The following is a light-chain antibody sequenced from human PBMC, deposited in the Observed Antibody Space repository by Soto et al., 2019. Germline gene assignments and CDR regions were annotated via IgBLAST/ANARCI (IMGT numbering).Light chain of an antibody. CDR3: SSYAASNNFYFV. CDR1: SSDVGCYNY. Sequence: QSALTQPPSAFGSPGQSVTISCTGTSSDVGCYNYVSWYQQYPDRAPKLMIYEITKRPSGVPDRFSGSKSGNTASLTVSGLQAEDEADYCCSSYAASNNFYFVFGGGTKLTVL. V-gene: IGLV2-8*01. J-gene: IGLJ3*02. CDR2: EIT.